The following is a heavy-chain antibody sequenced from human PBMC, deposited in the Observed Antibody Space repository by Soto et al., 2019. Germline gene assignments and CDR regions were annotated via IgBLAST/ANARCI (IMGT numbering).Heavy chain of an antibody. J-gene: IGHJ6*02. V-gene: IGHV1-69*01. CDR1: GGTFSSYA. D-gene: IGHD6-19*01. Sequence: QVQLVQSGAEVKKPGSSVKVSCKASGGTFSSYAISWVRQAPGQGLEWMGGIIPIFGTANYAQKFQGRVTITADESTSTAYMELSRLRSEDTAVYYCAYQWLVRTLTYYYYYYGMDVWGQGTTVTVSS. CDR2: IIPIFGTA. CDR3: AYQWLVRTLTYYYYYYGMDV.